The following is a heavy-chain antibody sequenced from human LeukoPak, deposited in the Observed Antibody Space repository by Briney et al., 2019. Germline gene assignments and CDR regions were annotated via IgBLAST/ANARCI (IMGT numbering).Heavy chain of an antibody. Sequence: GGSLRLSCAASGFTFDDYAMHWVRQAPGKGLEWVSLISGDGGSAYYADSVKGRFTISRDNSKNSLYLQMNSLRTEDTALYYCAKDMIPSTLAYCGGDCYSREGFDYWGQGTLVTVSS. D-gene: IGHD2-21*02. CDR2: ISGDGGSA. J-gene: IGHJ4*02. CDR1: GFTFDDYA. CDR3: AKDMIPSTLAYCGGDCYSREGFDY. V-gene: IGHV3-43*02.